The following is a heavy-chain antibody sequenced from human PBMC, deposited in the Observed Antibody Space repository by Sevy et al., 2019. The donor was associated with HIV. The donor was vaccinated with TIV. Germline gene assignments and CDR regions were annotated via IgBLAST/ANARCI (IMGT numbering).Heavy chain of an antibody. CDR3: ARDKMGGSFDI. CDR1: GFTFSSYD. CDR2: ITTSGGTI. V-gene: IGHV3-48*01. J-gene: IGHJ3*02. D-gene: IGHD3-16*01. Sequence: GGSLRLSCAASGFTFSSYDMNWVRQAPGKGLEWVSFITTSGGTIYYADSANGRFNVSSDSAENSLYLQMNSLRVDDTAVYYCARDKMGGSFDIWGQGTMVTVSS.